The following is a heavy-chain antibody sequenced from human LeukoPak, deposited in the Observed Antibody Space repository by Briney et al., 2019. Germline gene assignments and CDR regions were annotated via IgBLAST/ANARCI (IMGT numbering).Heavy chain of an antibody. V-gene: IGHV3-11*01. CDR3: ARATFWSRAYFDY. D-gene: IGHD3-3*01. Sequence: PGGSLRLSCAASGFTFSDYYMSWIRQAPGKGLEWVSYISSSGSTIYYADSVKGRFTISRDNAKNSLYLQMNSLRAEDTAVYYCARATFWSRAYFDYWGQGTLVTVSS. J-gene: IGHJ4*02. CDR2: ISSSGSTI. CDR1: GFTFSDYY.